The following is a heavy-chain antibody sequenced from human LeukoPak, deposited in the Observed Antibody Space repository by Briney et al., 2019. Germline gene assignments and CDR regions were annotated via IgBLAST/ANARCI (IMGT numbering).Heavy chain of an antibody. Sequence: GGSLRLSCAASGFTFSSYGMHWVRQAPGKGLGWVAFIRYDGSNKHYTDSVKGRFTISRDNSKTTLYLQMNSLRAEDTAVYYCAKDQYSSSYYFDYWGQGTLVTVSS. V-gene: IGHV3-30*02. CDR2: IRYDGSNK. CDR1: GFTFSSYG. J-gene: IGHJ4*02. CDR3: AKDQYSSSYYFDY. D-gene: IGHD6-19*01.